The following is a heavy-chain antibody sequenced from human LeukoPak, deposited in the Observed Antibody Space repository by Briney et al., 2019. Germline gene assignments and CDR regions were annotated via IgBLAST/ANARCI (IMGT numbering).Heavy chain of an antibody. Sequence: GASVKVSCKASASTFTGYYMHWVRQAPGQGPEWMGWINPKSGDTNYAQKFQGRVTMTRDTSISTAYMDLNGLTSDDTAMYYCAQDSSTWTGGFDSWGQGTLVTVSS. CDR1: ASTFTGYY. CDR3: AQDSSTWTGGFDS. J-gene: IGHJ4*02. D-gene: IGHD6-13*01. V-gene: IGHV1-2*02. CDR2: INPKSGDT.